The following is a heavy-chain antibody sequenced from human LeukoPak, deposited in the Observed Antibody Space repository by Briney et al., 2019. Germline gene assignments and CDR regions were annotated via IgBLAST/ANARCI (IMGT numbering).Heavy chain of an antibody. CDR2: IYSGGST. D-gene: IGHD6-13*01. CDR3: ARDTSSWYNTPTD. J-gene: IGHJ4*02. V-gene: IGHV3-66*01. Sequence: PGGSLRLSCAASGFTVSSNYMSWVRQAPGKGLEWVSVIYSGGSTFYADSVKGRFTISRDSSKNTLYLQMISLRAEDTAVYYCARDTSSWYNTPTDWGQGTLVTVSS. CDR1: GFTVSSNY.